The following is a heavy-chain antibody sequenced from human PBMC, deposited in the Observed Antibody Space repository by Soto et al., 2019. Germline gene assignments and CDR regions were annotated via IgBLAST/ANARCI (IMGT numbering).Heavy chain of an antibody. Sequence: ASVKVSCKASGVTFSSYAISWVRQAPGQGLEWMGGIIPIFGTANYAQKFQGRVTITADESTSTAYMELSSLRSEDTAVYYCARRPLLGSSSSGMDVWGQGTTVTVSS. CDR2: IIPIFGTA. CDR3: ARRPLLGSSSSGMDV. J-gene: IGHJ6*02. CDR1: GVTFSSYA. D-gene: IGHD6-6*01. V-gene: IGHV1-69*13.